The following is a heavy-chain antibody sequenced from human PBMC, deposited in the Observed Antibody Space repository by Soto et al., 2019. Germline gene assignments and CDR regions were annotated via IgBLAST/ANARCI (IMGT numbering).Heavy chain of an antibody. CDR3: ARGRITMVRGVIISMDV. CDR2: IYHSGST. CDR1: GGSISSSNW. D-gene: IGHD3-10*01. J-gene: IGHJ6*02. V-gene: IGHV4-4*02. Sequence: LSLTCAVSGGSISSSNWWSWVRQPPGKGLEWIGEIYHSGSTNYNPSLKSRVTISVDKSKNRFSLKLSSVTAADTAVYYCARGRITMVRGVIISMDVWGQGTTVTVSS.